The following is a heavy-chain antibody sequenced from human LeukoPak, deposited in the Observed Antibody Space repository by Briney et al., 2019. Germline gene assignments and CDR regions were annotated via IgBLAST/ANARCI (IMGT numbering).Heavy chain of an antibody. V-gene: IGHV4-34*01. Sequence: SETLSLTCAVYGGSFSGYYWSWIRRPPGKGLEWIGEINHSGSTNYNPSLKSRVTISVDTSKNQFSLKLSSVTAADTAVYYCARGLRGTNYYYYGMDVWGKGTTVTVSS. CDR2: INHSGST. CDR3: ARGLRGTNYYYYGMDV. CDR1: GGSFSGYY. J-gene: IGHJ6*04. D-gene: IGHD1-7*01.